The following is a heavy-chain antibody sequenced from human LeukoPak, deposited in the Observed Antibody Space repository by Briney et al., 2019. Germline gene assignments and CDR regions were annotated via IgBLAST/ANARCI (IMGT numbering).Heavy chain of an antibody. D-gene: IGHD2-21*01. J-gene: IGHJ5*02. Sequence: ASVKVSCKTSGYSFTDYYMHWVRQAPGQGLERMGWINPNSGGTSSAQKFQGRVAMTRDTSITTVYMEVSWLTSDDTAIYYCARADRLDGGPYLIGPWGQGTLVTVSS. CDR3: ARADRLDGGPYLIGP. CDR1: GYSFTDYY. V-gene: IGHV1-2*02. CDR2: INPNSGGT.